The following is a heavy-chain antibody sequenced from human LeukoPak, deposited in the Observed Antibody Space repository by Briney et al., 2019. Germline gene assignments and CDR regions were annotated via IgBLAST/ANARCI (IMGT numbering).Heavy chain of an antibody. D-gene: IGHD3-22*01. V-gene: IGHV1-2*02. CDR2: ISPNSGGT. J-gene: IGHJ4*02. CDR1: GYTFTGYC. CDR3: AREWADSSGYYFHLDY. Sequence: ASVKVSCKASGYTFTGYCIHWVRQAPGQGLEWMGWISPNSGGTNYAQKFQDRVTMTRDTSISTAYMELSRLRSDDTAVYYCAREWADSSGYYFHLDYWGQGTLVTVSS.